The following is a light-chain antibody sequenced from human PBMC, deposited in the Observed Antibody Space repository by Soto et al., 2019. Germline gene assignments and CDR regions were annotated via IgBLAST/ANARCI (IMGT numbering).Light chain of an antibody. J-gene: IGLJ2*01. CDR1: SGDVGGYNY. V-gene: IGLV2-14*01. CDR3: GSYTSDSTLV. Sequence: QSALTQPASVSGSPGQSITISCTGTSGDVGGYNYVSWYQQHPGKAPKLMIYDVSNRPSGVSNRFSGSKSGDTASLTISGLQAEDEADYYCGSYTSDSTLVFGGGTKLTVL. CDR2: DVS.